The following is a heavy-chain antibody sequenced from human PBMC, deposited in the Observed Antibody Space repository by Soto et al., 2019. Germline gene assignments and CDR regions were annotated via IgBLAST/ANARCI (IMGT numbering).Heavy chain of an antibody. CDR1: GYTFTSYA. Sequence: RASVKVSCKASGYTFTSYAMHWVRQAPGQRLEWMGWINAGNGNTKYSQKFQGRVTITRDTSASTAYVELSSLRSEDTAVYYCARGGYDSSPGTSPDYYYYGMDVWGQGTTVTVSS. V-gene: IGHV1-3*01. D-gene: IGHD3-22*01. CDR3: ARGGYDSSPGTSPDYYYYGMDV. J-gene: IGHJ6*02. CDR2: INAGNGNT.